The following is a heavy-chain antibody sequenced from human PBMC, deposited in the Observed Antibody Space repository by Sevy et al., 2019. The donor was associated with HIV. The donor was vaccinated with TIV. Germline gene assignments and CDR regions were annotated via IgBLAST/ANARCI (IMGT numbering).Heavy chain of an antibody. V-gene: IGHV3-21*01. CDR3: ASHMVRGVINAYYYGMDV. J-gene: IGHJ6*02. D-gene: IGHD3-10*01. Sequence: GGSLRLSCAASGFTFSSYSMNWVRQAPGKGLEWVSSISSSSSYIYYADSVKGRFTISRDNAKNSLYLQMNSLRAEDTAVYYCASHMVRGVINAYYYGMDVWGQGTTVTVSS. CDR2: ISSSSSYI. CDR1: GFTFSSYS.